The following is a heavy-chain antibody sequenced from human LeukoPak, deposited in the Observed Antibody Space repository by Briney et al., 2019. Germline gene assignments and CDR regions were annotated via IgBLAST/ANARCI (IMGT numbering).Heavy chain of an antibody. V-gene: IGHV3-7*01. CDR3: ARDPGSSSFDY. J-gene: IGHJ4*02. Sequence: QPGGSLRLSCVASEFTFSSFWMSWVRQAPGKGLEFVANIDQDGSVRNYVDSVKGRFIISRDNAKNSLYLQMDSLRAEDTAVYFCARDPGSSSFDYWGLGTPVTVSS. CDR2: IDQDGSVR. D-gene: IGHD6-13*01. CDR1: EFTFSSFW.